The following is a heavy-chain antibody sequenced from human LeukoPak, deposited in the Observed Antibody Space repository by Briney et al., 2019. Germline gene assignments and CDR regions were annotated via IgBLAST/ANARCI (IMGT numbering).Heavy chain of an antibody. Sequence: SETLSLTSTVSGGSISSGNYYWSWIRQPAGKGLGWIGRIYSSGNTDSNPSLKGRVTISIDTSKNQFSLRLSSVTAADTAVYYCAREVVWTGYPYYFDYWGQGTLVTVSS. V-gene: IGHV4-61*02. CDR2: IYSSGNT. D-gene: IGHD3/OR15-3a*01. CDR1: GGSISSGNYY. J-gene: IGHJ4*02. CDR3: AREVVWTGYPYYFDY.